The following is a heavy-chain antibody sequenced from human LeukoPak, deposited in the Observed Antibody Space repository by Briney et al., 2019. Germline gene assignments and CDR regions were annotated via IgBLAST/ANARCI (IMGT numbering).Heavy chain of an antibody. V-gene: IGHV3-30*04. Sequence: GGSLRLSCAASGFTFRHYAVHWVRQAPGRGLEWVAVLSFDGAHKYYAEAVKGRFTISKDNSNNTLFLQMDSLRLEDTALYYCVRARAGGLDYWGQGTLVTVSS. CDR3: VRARAGGLDY. J-gene: IGHJ4*02. CDR2: LSFDGAHK. CDR1: GFTFRHYA. D-gene: IGHD3-16*01.